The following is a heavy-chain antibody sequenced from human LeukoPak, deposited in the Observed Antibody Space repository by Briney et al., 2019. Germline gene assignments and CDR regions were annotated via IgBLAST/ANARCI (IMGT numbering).Heavy chain of an antibody. V-gene: IGHV4-30-2*05. CDR2: IYHSGST. D-gene: IGHD3-22*01. CDR3: ARDQTADYYDSSGPNNWFDP. Sequence: WVRQMPGKGLEWIGYIYHSGSTYYNPSLKSRVTISVDTSKNQFSLKLSSVTAADTAVYYCARDQTADYYDSSGPNNWFDPWGQGTLVTVSS. J-gene: IGHJ5*02.